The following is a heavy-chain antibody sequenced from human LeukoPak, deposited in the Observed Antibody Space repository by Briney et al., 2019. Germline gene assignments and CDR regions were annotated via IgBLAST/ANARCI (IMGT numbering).Heavy chain of an antibody. D-gene: IGHD6-13*01. Sequence: SETLSLTCTVSGGSISSSSYYWGWIRQPPGKGLEWIGSIYYSGSTYYNPSLKSRVTISVATSKNQFSMKLSFVTAADTAVYYCARQLSIAAAVWYGYWYFHLWARGTLVTVSS. CDR2: IYYSGST. CDR1: GGSISSSSYY. CDR3: ARQLSIAAAVWYGYWYFHL. J-gene: IGHJ2*01. V-gene: IGHV4-39*01.